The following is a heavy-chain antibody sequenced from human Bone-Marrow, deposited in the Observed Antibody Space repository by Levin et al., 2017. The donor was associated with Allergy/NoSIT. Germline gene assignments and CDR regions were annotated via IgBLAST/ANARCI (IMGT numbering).Heavy chain of an antibody. CDR3: AREGDDYGEYYL. CDR2: ISYDGSNK. J-gene: IGHJ4*02. V-gene: IGHV3-30-3*01. CDR1: GFTFSSYA. Sequence: PGGSLRLSCAASGFTFSSYAMHWVRQAPDKGLEWVAVISYDGSNKYYADSVKGRFTISRDNSKNTLYLQMNSLRAEDTAVYYCAREGDDYGEYYLWGQGTLVTVSS. D-gene: IGHD4-17*01.